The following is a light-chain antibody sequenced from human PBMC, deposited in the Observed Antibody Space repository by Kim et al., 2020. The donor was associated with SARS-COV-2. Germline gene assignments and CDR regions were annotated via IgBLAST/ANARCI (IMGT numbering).Light chain of an antibody. CDR2: GAS. V-gene: IGKV3-20*01. CDR3: QQYGSSRT. J-gene: IGKJ1*01. Sequence: LSPGESATLSCRASQSVRSNYLAWFQQQPGQPPRLLIYGASSRATGIPDRFSGSGSGTDFTLTITRLEPEDFAVYYCQQYGSSRTFGQGTKVDIK. CDR1: QSVRSNY.